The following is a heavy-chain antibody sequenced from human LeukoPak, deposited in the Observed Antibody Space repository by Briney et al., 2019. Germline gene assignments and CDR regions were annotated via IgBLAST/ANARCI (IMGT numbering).Heavy chain of an antibody. CDR1: GYTFTGYY. Sequence: ASVKVSFKASGYTFTGYYMHWVRQAPGQGLEWMGWINPNSGGTNYAQKFQGRVTMTRDTSISTAYMELSRLRSDDTAVYYCARTVAGREGFDYWGQGTLVTVSS. CDR2: INPNSGGT. CDR3: ARTVAGREGFDY. J-gene: IGHJ4*02. V-gene: IGHV1-2*02. D-gene: IGHD6-19*01.